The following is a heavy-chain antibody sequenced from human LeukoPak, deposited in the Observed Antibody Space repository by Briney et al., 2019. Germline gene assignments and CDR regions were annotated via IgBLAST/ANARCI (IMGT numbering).Heavy chain of an antibody. J-gene: IGHJ4*02. CDR2: IRSNIYGGTT. V-gene: IGHV3-49*04. D-gene: IGHD1/OR15-1a*01. Sequence: GGSLGLSCRTSGLRFGDYAISWVRRAPGKGLEWVAFIRSNIYGGTTEYAASVRGRFTISRDDSESSVYLQMNSLKTEDTAVYYCTRGHWNTFDYWGQGTLVTVSS. CDR3: TRGHWNTFDY. CDR1: GLRFGDYA.